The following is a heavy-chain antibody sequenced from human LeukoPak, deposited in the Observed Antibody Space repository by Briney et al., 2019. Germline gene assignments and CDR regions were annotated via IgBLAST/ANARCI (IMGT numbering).Heavy chain of an antibody. Sequence: ASVKVSCKASGYTFTSYYMHWVRQAPGQGLEWMGIINPSGGSTSYAQKFQGRVTMTRDTSTSTVYMELSSLRSEDTAVYYCASAYYYDSSGCSGPFDYWGQGTLVTVSS. CDR3: ASAYYYDSSGCSGPFDY. CDR1: GYTFTSYY. J-gene: IGHJ4*02. D-gene: IGHD3-22*01. V-gene: IGHV1-46*01. CDR2: INPSGGST.